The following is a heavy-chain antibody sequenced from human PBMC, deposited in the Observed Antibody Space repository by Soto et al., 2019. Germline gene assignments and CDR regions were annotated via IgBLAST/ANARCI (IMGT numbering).Heavy chain of an antibody. CDR1: GFTFSSYA. CDR2: ISYDGSNK. D-gene: IGHD5-18*01. CDR3: ARVEGQLWYYFDY. J-gene: IGHJ4*02. V-gene: IGHV3-30-3*01. Sequence: PGGSLRLSCAASGFTFSSYAMHWVRQAPGKGLEWVAVISYDGSNKYYADSVKGRFTISRDNSKNTLYLQMNSLRAEDTAVYYCARVEGQLWYYFDYWGQGTLVTVSS.